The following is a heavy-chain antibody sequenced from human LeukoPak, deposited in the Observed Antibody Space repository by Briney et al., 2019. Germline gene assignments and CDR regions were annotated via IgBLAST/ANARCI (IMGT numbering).Heavy chain of an antibody. Sequence: KPGGSLRLSCAASGFTFSSYSMNWVRQAPGKGLEWVSSISSSSSYIYYADSVKGRFTISRDNAKNSLYLQMNSLRAEDTAVYYCARKYCSGGSCYWVDDYWGQGTLVTVSS. CDR3: ARKYCSGGSCYWVDDY. J-gene: IGHJ4*02. CDR2: ISSSSSYI. CDR1: GFTFSSYS. D-gene: IGHD2-15*01. V-gene: IGHV3-21*04.